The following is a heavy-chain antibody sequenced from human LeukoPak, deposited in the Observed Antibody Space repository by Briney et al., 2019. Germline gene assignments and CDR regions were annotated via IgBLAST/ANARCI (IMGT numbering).Heavy chain of an antibody. CDR3: ARVNRGYSYGYSGVYYYGMDV. Sequence: SETLSLTCTVSGGSVSGGSISSYYWSWIRQPPGKGLEWIGFIAYTGSTNYNPSLKSRVTISVDTSKNQFSLKLSSVTAADTAVYYCARVNRGYSYGYSGVYYYGMDVWGQGTTVTVSS. CDR2: IAYTGST. CDR1: GGSVSGGSISSYY. J-gene: IGHJ6*02. D-gene: IGHD5-18*01. V-gene: IGHV4-59*08.